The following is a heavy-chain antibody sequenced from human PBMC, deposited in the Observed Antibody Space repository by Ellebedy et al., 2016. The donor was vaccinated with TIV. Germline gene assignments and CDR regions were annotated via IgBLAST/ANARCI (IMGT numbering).Heavy chain of an antibody. J-gene: IGHJ4*02. CDR1: GYSFTSYW. Sequence: GESLKISXKGSGYSFTSYWIGWVRQMPGKGLEWMGSIYPGDSDTRYSPSFQGQVTISADKSITTAYLQWSSLKASDTAMYYCARINRDFWNKLEIDYWGLGTLVTVSS. D-gene: IGHD3-3*01. CDR2: IYPGDSDT. CDR3: ARINRDFWNKLEIDY. V-gene: IGHV5-51*01.